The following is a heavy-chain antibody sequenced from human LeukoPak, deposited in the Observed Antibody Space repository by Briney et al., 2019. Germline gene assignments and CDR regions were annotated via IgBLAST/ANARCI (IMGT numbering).Heavy chain of an antibody. V-gene: IGHV1-58*02. J-gene: IGHJ6*02. CDR3: AALWFGETYGMDV. CDR1: GFTFTSSA. D-gene: IGHD3-10*01. CDR2: IVVCSGNT. Sequence: EASVKVSCKASGFTFTSSAMQWVRQARGQRLEWIGWIVVCSGNTNYAQKFQERVTITRDMSTSTAYMELSSLRSEDTAVYYCAALWFGETYGMDVWGQGTTVTVSS.